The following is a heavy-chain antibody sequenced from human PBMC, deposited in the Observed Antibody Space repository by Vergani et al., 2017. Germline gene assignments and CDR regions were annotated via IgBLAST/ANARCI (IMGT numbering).Heavy chain of an antibody. J-gene: IGHJ4*02. CDR1: GFTFSSYA. Sequence: QVQLVESGGGVVQPGRSLRLSCAASGFTFSSYAMHWVRQAPGKGLEWVAVISYDGSNKYYADSVKGQFTISRDNSKNTLYLQMNSLRAEDTAVYYCARDWGPWDIVVVGNYWGQGSLVTVSS. D-gene: IGHD2-2*01. CDR3: ARDWGPWDIVVVGNY. CDR2: ISYDGSNK. V-gene: IGHV3-30-3*01.